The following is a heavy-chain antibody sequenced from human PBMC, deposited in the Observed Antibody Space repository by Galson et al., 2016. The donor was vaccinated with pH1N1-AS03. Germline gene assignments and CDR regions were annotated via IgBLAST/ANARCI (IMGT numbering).Heavy chain of an antibody. Sequence: SLRLSCAASGFTFSSHGMHWVRQAPGKGLEWVAVISYDGDNKYYSDSVKGRFTISRDDFKNTVYLQMKSLRAEETAVYYCARVVEDYYDSSGYLNWFDPWGQGTLVTASS. D-gene: IGHD3-22*01. CDR2: ISYDGDNK. V-gene: IGHV3-30*03. CDR3: ARVVEDYYDSSGYLNWFDP. J-gene: IGHJ5*02. CDR1: GFTFSSHG.